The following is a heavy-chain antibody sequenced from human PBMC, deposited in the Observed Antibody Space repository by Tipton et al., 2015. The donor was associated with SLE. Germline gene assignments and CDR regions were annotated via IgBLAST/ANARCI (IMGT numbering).Heavy chain of an antibody. CDR1: GFTFSSYT. Sequence: SLRLSCAASGFTFSSYTMNWVRQAPGKGLEWVAFIRYDGRNKYYPDSVKGRFTISRDNSKNTLCLQMNSLRAEDTALYYCARVSYYYDYSGVFDYWGQGTLVTVSS. D-gene: IGHD3-22*01. CDR2: IRYDGRNK. V-gene: IGHV3-30*02. J-gene: IGHJ4*02. CDR3: ARVSYYYDYSGVFDY.